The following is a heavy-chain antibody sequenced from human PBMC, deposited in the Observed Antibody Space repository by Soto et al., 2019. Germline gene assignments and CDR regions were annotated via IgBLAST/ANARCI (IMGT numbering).Heavy chain of an antibody. V-gene: IGHV3-15*07. CDR2: IKSKTDGGTT. CDR1: SVSNAW. J-gene: IGHJ4*02. D-gene: IGHD3-9*01. CDR3: TTVGYDILTGYGDYFDY. Sequence: SVSNAWMNWVRPAPGKGLEWVGRIKSKTDGGTTDYAAPVKGRFTISRDDSKNTLYLQMNSLKTEDTAVYYCTTVGYDILTGYGDYFDYWGQGTLVTVSS.